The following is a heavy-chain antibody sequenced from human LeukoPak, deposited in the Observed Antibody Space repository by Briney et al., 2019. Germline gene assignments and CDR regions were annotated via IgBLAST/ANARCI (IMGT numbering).Heavy chain of an antibody. CDR1: GGSISSYSYY. V-gene: IGHV4-39*01. Sequence: SGTLSLTCTVSGGSISSYSYYWGWNRQAPGKGLEWIGSIYYAGNTYYNPSLKSRVTIFADTSKNQFSLKLSSVTAADTAVYYCATPGIAAAGTLNWGQGILVTVSS. CDR2: IYYAGNT. J-gene: IGHJ4*02. D-gene: IGHD6-13*01. CDR3: ATPGIAAAGTLN.